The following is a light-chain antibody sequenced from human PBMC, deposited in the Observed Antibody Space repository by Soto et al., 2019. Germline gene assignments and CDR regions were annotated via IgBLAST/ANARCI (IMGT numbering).Light chain of an antibody. V-gene: IGKV3-15*01. CDR3: QQCDNWART. CDR1: QSVGNN. CDR2: GAS. Sequence: EIVMTQSPATLSVSPGERVTLSCRASQSVGNNLAWYQQKTGQVPRLLIHGASTRATGIPARFSGSGSGTEFTLTISGLQSEDFAVYYCQQCDNWARTFGQGTKLEIK. J-gene: IGKJ2*01.